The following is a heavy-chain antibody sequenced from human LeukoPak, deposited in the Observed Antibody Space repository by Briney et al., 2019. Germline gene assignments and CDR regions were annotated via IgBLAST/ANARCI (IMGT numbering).Heavy chain of an antibody. CDR1: GFTFSDYY. V-gene: IGHV3-11*04. Sequence: GGSLRLSCAASGFTFSDYYMSWIRQAPGKGLGWVSYISSSSSTIYYADSVKGRFTISRDNAKNSLYLQMNSLRDEDTAVYYCARDLGQYGGNVDYWGQGTLVTVSS. D-gene: IGHD4-23*01. CDR3: ARDLGQYGGNVDY. J-gene: IGHJ4*02. CDR2: ISSSSSTI.